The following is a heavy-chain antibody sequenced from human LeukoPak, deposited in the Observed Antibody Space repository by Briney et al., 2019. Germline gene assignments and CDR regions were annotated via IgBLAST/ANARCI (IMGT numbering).Heavy chain of an antibody. CDR2: IYYSGST. D-gene: IGHD6-13*01. CDR3: ARHPKQQDSWRFDY. V-gene: IGHV4-39*01. J-gene: IGHJ4*02. CDR1: GGSISTSDYS. Sequence: SETLSLTCTVSGGSISTSDYSWGWLRQPPGKGLEWIGSIYYSGSTHYNPSLKSRVTISVDTSKNQFSLRLSSVTAADTAVYYCARHPKQQDSWRFDYWGQGTLVTVSS.